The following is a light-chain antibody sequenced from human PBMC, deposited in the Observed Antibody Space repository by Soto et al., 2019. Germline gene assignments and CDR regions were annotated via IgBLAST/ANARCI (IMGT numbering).Light chain of an antibody. CDR3: LQYNSYPWT. V-gene: IGKV1-17*01. CDR2: AAS. Sequence: DIQMTQSPSSLSASVGDRVTITCRASQGVGDDLGWYQQKPGKAPKRLIYAASTLRSGVPSRFRGSGSGAEFTLTISSLQPDDFATYYCLQYNSYPWTFGQGTKVEIK. CDR1: QGVGDD. J-gene: IGKJ1*01.